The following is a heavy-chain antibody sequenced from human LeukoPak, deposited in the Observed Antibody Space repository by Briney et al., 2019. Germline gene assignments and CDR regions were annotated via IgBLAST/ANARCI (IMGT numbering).Heavy chain of an antibody. CDR1: GFPFSSYW. J-gene: IGHJ4*02. V-gene: IGHV3-53*01. CDR3: ASRHCSGGGCYFAGADPFDY. Sequence: GGSLRLSCVASGFPFSSYWMTWVRQASGKGLEWVSVIYSGGNIYYIDSVKGRFTISRDTSKNTLYLQMNSLRAEDTAVYFCASRHCSGGGCYFAGADPFDYWGQGTLVTVSS. D-gene: IGHD2-15*01. CDR2: IYSGGNI.